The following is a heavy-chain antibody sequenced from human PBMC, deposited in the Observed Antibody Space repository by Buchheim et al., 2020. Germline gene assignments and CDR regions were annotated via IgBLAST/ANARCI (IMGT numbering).Heavy chain of an antibody. CDR3: AKDTAKITRGSFDY. Sequence: EVQLLESGGGLVQPGGSLRLSCAASGLTISSYAMSWVRQAPGKGLEWVSGISGSGGSTYYADSVKGRFTISRGNSKNTLYLQMNSLRVEDTAVYYCAKDTAKITRGSFDYWGQGTL. CDR1: GLTISSYA. J-gene: IGHJ4*02. V-gene: IGHV3-23*01. D-gene: IGHD3-10*01. CDR2: ISGSGGST.